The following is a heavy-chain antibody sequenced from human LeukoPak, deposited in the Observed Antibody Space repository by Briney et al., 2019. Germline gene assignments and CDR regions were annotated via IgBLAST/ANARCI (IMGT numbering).Heavy chain of an antibody. CDR2: ISGSGGST. D-gene: IGHD6-13*01. V-gene: IGHV3-23*01. CDR1: GFTFSSYA. CDR3: AILPGYSSGWYEVNY. Sequence: PGGSLRLSCAASGFTFSSYAMSWVRQAPGKGLEWVSGISGSGGSTYYTDSVKGRFTISRDNSTNTLYLQMNSPGAEDTAVYYCAILPGYSSGWYEVNYWGQGTLVTVSS. J-gene: IGHJ4*02.